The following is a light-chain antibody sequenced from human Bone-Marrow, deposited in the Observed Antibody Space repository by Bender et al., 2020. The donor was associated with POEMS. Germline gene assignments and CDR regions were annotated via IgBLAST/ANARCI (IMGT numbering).Light chain of an antibody. CDR2: NNN. Sequence: QSVLTQPPSASGTLGQSVTVSCSGTSSNFGNNAANWYQHVPGTAPKLLIYNNNHRPSGVPDRFSASTSGTSASLAISGLHSDDEADYYCSSWDDSLNGWVFGGGTKLTVL. V-gene: IGLV1-44*01. CDR3: SSWDDSLNGWV. CDR1: SSNFGNNA. J-gene: IGLJ3*02.